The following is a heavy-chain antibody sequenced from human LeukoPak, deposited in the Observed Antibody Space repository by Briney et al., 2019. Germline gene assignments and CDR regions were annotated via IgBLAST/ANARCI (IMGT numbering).Heavy chain of an antibody. CDR3: ALYRSSRDYYYYYMDV. Sequence: SETLSLTCTVSGGSINSNYWSWIRQPPGKGLEWIGYIYYSGSTNYNPSLQSRVTISVDTSKNQFSLRLRSVTAADTAVYYCALYRSSRDYYYYYMDVWGKGTTVAVSS. D-gene: IGHD6-13*01. J-gene: IGHJ6*03. CDR2: IYYSGST. CDR1: GGSINSNY. V-gene: IGHV4-59*01.